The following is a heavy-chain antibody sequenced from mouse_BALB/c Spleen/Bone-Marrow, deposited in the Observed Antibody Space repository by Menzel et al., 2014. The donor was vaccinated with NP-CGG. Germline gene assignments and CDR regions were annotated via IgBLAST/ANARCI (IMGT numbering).Heavy chain of an antibody. V-gene: IGHV1-4*01. Sequence: VHLVESGAELARPGASVKMSCEASGYTFSFYTMYWVKQRPGQGLEWIGYINPTSDYTDYNQKFKDKATLTADKSSSTAYMQLSSLTSEDSVVYYCAREGVYAPLVYWGQGTLVNVSA. CDR1: GYTFSFYT. CDR3: AREGVYAPLVY. J-gene: IGHJ3*01. CDR2: INPTSDYT. D-gene: IGHD2-3*01.